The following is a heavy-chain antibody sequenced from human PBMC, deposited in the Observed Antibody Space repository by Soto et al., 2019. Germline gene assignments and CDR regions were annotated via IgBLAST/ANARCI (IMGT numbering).Heavy chain of an antibody. Sequence: QVQLQESGPGLVKPSQTLSLTCTVSGGSISSGGYYWSWIRQHPGKGLEWIGYIYYSGSTYYNPSLKSRVTIAVDTSKNQSSLKLSSVTAADTAVYYCARDKSGYSYYYFDYWGQGTLVTVSS. V-gene: IGHV4-31*03. CDR1: GGSISSGGYY. J-gene: IGHJ4*02. CDR3: ARDKSGYSYYYFDY. CDR2: IYYSGST. D-gene: IGHD5-18*01.